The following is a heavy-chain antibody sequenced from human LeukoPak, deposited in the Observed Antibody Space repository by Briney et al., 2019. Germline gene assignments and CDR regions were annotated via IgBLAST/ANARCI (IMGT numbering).Heavy chain of an antibody. CDR3: ARDKLDYFDSSGDFDQ. Sequence: GGSPRLSCAASGFTFSSYEMNWVRQAPGKGLEWVSYISSSGSTIYYADSVKGRFTISRDNAKNSLYLQMNSLRAEDTAVYYCARDKLDYFDSSGDFDQWGQGTLVTVSS. J-gene: IGHJ4*02. D-gene: IGHD3-22*01. CDR1: GFTFSSYE. CDR2: ISSSGSTI. V-gene: IGHV3-48*03.